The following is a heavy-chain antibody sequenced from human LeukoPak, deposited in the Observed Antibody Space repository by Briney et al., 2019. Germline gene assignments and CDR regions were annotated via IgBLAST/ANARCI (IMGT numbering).Heavy chain of an antibody. Sequence: GGSLRLSCAASGFTFSNYAMSWVRQAPGKGLEWVSLISDSGSSTYYADSVKGRFTISRDNSKNTLYLQMNSLRAEDTAVYYCAKGGGSRNFDYWGRGTLVTVSS. V-gene: IGHV3-23*01. D-gene: IGHD1-26*01. J-gene: IGHJ4*02. CDR1: GFTFSNYA. CDR2: ISDSGSST. CDR3: AKGGGSRNFDY.